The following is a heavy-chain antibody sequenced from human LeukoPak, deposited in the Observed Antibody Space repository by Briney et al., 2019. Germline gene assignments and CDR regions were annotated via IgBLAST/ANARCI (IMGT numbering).Heavy chain of an antibody. CDR3: ARGVWDY. Sequence: SETLSLTCAVYGGSFRGYYWSWIRQPPGKGLEWIGEINHSGSTNYNPSLKSRVTISVDTSKNQFSLKLSSVTAADTAVYYCARGVWDYWGQGTLVTVSS. CDR2: INHSGST. V-gene: IGHV4-34*01. D-gene: IGHD3-16*01. J-gene: IGHJ4*02. CDR1: GGSFRGYY.